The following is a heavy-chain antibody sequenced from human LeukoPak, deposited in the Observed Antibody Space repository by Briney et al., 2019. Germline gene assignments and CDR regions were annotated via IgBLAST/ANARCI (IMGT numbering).Heavy chain of an antibody. CDR2: ISDSGGST. CDR1: GITFSSYA. D-gene: IGHD3-16*01. J-gene: IGHJ4*02. V-gene: IGHV3-23*01. Sequence: GGSLRLSCAASGITFSSYAMSWVRQAPGKGLEWVSGISDSGGSTYYADSVKGRFTISRDNSKNTLYLQVNSLRAEDTAVYYCARGGFDYWGQGTLVTVSS. CDR3: ARGGFDY.